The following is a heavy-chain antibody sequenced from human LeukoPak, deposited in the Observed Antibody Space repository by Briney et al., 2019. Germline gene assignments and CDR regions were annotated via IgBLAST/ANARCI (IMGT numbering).Heavy chain of an antibody. Sequence: SQTLSLTCTVSGGSISSGGYYWSWIRQHPGKGLEWIGYIYYSGSTYYNPSLKSRVTISVDTSKNQFSLKLSSVTAADTAVYYCARGHPPSYCSGGSCSHVAWARGKYYFDYWGQGTLVTVSS. CDR2: IYYSGST. CDR1: GGSISSGGYY. J-gene: IGHJ4*02. CDR3: ARGHPPSYCSGGSCSHVAWARGKYYFDY. D-gene: IGHD2-15*01. V-gene: IGHV4-31*03.